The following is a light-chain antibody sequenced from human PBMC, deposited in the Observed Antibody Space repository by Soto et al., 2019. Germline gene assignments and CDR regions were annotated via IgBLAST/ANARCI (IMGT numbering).Light chain of an antibody. Sequence: DIQMTQSPSSLSAFVGDTVTINCRATDSIDRYFNWYQQKPGLAHRVLITSSCTLESGVPSRFSGSGAGTDYTLTINNLQPEDFATDYCQLTSNAPFTFGHGTKVSIK. CDR2: SSC. J-gene: IGKJ3*01. V-gene: IGKV1-39*01. CDR3: QLTSNAPFT. CDR1: DSIDRY.